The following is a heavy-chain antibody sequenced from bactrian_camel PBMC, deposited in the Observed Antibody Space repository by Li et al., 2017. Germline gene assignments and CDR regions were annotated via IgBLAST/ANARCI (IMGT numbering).Heavy chain of an antibody. Sequence: VQLVESGGGSVQPGGSLRLSCAASGFDFATFAMTWVRQGPGKGLEWVSSINTDGDKIYYADSVKGRITISRDNAKNTVYLQMNSLQSGDTALYYCAREFDGPENYWGQGTQVTVS. CDR3: AREFDGPENY. J-gene: IGHJ4*01. CDR2: INTDGDKI. V-gene: IGHV3S40*01. CDR1: GFDFATFA.